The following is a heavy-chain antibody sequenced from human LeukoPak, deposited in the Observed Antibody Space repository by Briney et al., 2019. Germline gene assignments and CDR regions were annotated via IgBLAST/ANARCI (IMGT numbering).Heavy chain of an antibody. J-gene: IGHJ4*01. Sequence: GRSLRLSCAASGFTFSSYTMNWVRQAPGEGLEWVSSIAGSSGYISYADSVKGRFTISRDNAKKSLYLQMTSLTAEDTAVYYCARDRGAYCGGDCYLGFDYWGRGTLVTVSS. D-gene: IGHD2-21*02. CDR2: IAGSSGYI. CDR1: GFTFSSYT. CDR3: ARDRGAYCGGDCYLGFDY. V-gene: IGHV3-21*01.